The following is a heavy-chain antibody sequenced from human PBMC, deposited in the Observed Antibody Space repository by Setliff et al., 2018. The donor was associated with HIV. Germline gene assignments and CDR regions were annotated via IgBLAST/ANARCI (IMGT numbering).Heavy chain of an antibody. V-gene: IGHV4-59*04. Sequence: SETLSLTCTISGGSISSYYWSWIRQPPGKGPEWIGTISYTGSTYYNPSLKSRVTMSVDTSEDQFSLMLSSVTAADTAVYFCARHKVLSFFGELLPPYFDYWGQGALVTVSS. D-gene: IGHD3-10*01. J-gene: IGHJ4*02. CDR3: ARHKVLSFFGELLPPYFDY. CDR1: GGSISSYY. CDR2: ISYTGST.